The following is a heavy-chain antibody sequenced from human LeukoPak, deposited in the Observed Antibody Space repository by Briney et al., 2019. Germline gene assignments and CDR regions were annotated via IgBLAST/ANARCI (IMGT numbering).Heavy chain of an antibody. Sequence: PGGSLRLSCAASGFTFSGYAMSWVRQAPGKGLEWVLAISGSGGSTYYAGSVKGRFTISRDNSKNTLYLQMNSLRAEDTAVYYCAKDGPDYYGSGSYYDYWGQGTLVTVSS. J-gene: IGHJ4*02. CDR3: AKDGPDYYGSGSYYDY. CDR2: ISGSGGST. D-gene: IGHD3-10*01. CDR1: GFTFSGYA. V-gene: IGHV3-23*01.